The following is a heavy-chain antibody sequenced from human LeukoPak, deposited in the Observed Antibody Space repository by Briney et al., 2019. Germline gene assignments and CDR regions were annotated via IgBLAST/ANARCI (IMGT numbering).Heavy chain of an antibody. V-gene: IGHV4-34*01. Sequence: SETLSLTCAVYGGSFSGYYWSWIRQPPGKGLEWIGEINHSGSTNYNPSLKSRVTISVDTSKNQFSLKLNSVTAADTAVYYCARDLSASSDAFHIWGQGTMVTVSS. CDR2: INHSGST. D-gene: IGHD2-2*01. CDR1: GGSFSGYY. J-gene: IGHJ3*02. CDR3: ARDLSASSDAFHI.